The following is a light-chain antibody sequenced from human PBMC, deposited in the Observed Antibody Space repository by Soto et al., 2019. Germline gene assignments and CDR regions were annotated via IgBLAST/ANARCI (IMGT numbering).Light chain of an antibody. V-gene: IGKV1-27*01. CDR1: LGISNS. Sequence: DIQMTQAPSSLSAYVGDRVSITCRARLGISNSLAWYQQKPGKVPKLLIYAASTLQSGVPSRFSGSGSGTDFTLTISSLQPEDVATYYCQKYNSAPLTFGGGTKVEIK. CDR2: AAS. CDR3: QKYNSAPLT. J-gene: IGKJ4*01.